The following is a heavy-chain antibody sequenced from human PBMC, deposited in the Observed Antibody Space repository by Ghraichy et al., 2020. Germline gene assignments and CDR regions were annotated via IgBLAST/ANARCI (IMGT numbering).Heavy chain of an antibody. V-gene: IGHV3-64D*06. CDR1: GFTLSTFA. CDR2: ISSDGFNI. D-gene: IGHD3-3*01. J-gene: IGHJ4*02. Sequence: GSLNISCSASGFTLSTFAMQWVRQAPGKGLEYVSSISSDGFNIYYADSVRGRFTVSRDNSKNTMDLQMSSLSGGDTAVYYCVKRSAYYYFDYWGQGALVTVSS. CDR3: VKRSAYYYFDY.